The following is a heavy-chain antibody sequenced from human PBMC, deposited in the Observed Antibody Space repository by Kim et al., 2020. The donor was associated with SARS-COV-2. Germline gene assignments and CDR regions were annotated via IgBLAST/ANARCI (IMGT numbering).Heavy chain of an antibody. V-gene: IGHV1-3*01. D-gene: IGHD3-10*01. CDR1: GYTFTSYA. CDR3: ARPYLSYYGSGSYYGY. J-gene: IGHJ4*02. CDR2: INAGNGNT. Sequence: ASVKVSCKASGYTFTSYAMHWVRQAPGQRLEWMGWINAGNGNTKYSQKFQGRVTITRDTSASTAYMELSSLRSEDTAVYYCARPYLSYYGSGSYYGYWGQGTLVTVSS.